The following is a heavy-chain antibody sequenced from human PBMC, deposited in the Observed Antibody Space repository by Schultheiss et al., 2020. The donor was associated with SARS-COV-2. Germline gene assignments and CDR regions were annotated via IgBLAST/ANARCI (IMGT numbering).Heavy chain of an antibody. Sequence: SETLSLTCTVSGGSISSGGYYWSWIRQPPGKGLEWIGYIYYSGSTNYNPSLKSRVTISVDTSKNQFSLKLSSVTAADTAVYYCARVSGRREPGYYYYYGMDVWGQGTTVTVSS. J-gene: IGHJ6*02. CDR3: ARVSGRREPGYYYYYGMDV. D-gene: IGHD1-14*01. V-gene: IGHV4-61*08. CDR1: GGSISSGGYY. CDR2: IYYSGST.